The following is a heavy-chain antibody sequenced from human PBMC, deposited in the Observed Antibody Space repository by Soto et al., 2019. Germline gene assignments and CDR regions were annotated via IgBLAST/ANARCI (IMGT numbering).Heavy chain of an antibody. CDR3: ARGITQGYDY. CDR2: MSPSSGNT. CDR1: GYNFNTYD. D-gene: IGHD1-20*01. V-gene: IGHV1-8*02. J-gene: IGHJ4*02. Sequence: QVQLVQSGAEVEKPGASVKVSCQASGYNFNTYDINWVRQATGQGLEWMGWMSPSSGNTNDAQKFQGRVTMPTDTSVSAAYMELNSLTSDDTAVDYCARGITQGYDYWGQGTAVTVSS.